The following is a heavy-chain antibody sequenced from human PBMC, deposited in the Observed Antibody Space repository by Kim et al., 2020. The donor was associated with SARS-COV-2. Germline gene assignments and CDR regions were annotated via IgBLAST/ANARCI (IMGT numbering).Heavy chain of an antibody. J-gene: IGHJ4*02. Sequence: GGSLRLSCAASGFTFSSYSMNWVHQAPGKGLEWVSYISSSSSTIYYADSVKGRFTISRDNAKNSLYLQMNSLRAEDTAVYYCASLNDYFDYWGQGTLVTV. V-gene: IGHV3-48*01. CDR2: ISSSSSTI. CDR3: ASLNDYFDY. CDR1: GFTFSSYS.